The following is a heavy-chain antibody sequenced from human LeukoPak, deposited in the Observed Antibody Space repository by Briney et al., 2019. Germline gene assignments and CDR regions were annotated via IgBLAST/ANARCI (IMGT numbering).Heavy chain of an antibody. V-gene: IGHV3-30*04. J-gene: IGHJ4*02. CDR1: GFTSSSYA. CDR2: ISCDGSNK. CDR3: ARDDGDSANDY. Sequence: PGGSLRLSCAPSGFTSSSYAMPGFRQAPGKGLEGVAVISCDGSNKTYADYVNGRFSISRDNSMNTLYLQMNSLRAEDTAVYYCARDDGDSANDYWGQGTLV. D-gene: IGHD2-21*02.